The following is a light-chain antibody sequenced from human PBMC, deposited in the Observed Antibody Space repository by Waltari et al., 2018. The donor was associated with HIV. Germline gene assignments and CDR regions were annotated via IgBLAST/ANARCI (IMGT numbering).Light chain of an antibody. J-gene: IGLJ2*01. CDR3: CSYAGSSTLI. V-gene: IGLV2-23*02. CDR1: SSDVGGYNY. CDR2: DVI. Sequence: QSALTQPASVSGSPGQSITIPCTGTSSDVGGYNYVSWFQQHPGKAPKLMIYDVITRPSGVSQRFSGSKSGNTASLTISGLQAEDEADYYCCSYAGSSTLIFGGGTKLTVL.